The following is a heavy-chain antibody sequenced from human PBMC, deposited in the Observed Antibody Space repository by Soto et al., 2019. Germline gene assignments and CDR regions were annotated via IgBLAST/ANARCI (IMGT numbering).Heavy chain of an antibody. V-gene: IGHV4-38-2*01. CDR2: IYHGGST. D-gene: IGHD3-22*01. CDR3: ARVGPWVPYYDDSSPYTFENWFDP. CDR1: GYSISSGYY. J-gene: IGHJ5*02. Sequence: SETLSLTCAVSGYSISSGYYWGWPRQPPGRGLEWIGRIYHGGSTNYNPSLNSRVTLSIDMTNNHASLILNSVTAADTAVYYCARVGPWVPYYDDSSPYTFENWFDPWGQGTLVTVSS.